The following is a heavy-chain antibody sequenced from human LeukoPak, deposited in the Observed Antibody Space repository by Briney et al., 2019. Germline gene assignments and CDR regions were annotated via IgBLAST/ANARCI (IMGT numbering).Heavy chain of an antibody. Sequence: GGSLRLSCAASGFTFSTYGMHWVRQAPGKGLEWVAVISYDGSNKYYADSVKGRFTISRDNSKNTLYLQMNSLRAEDTAVYYCAKDQSSSGWYYYYYYMDVWGKGTTVTVSS. CDR2: ISYDGSNK. V-gene: IGHV3-30*18. CDR1: GFTFSTYG. J-gene: IGHJ6*03. D-gene: IGHD6-25*01. CDR3: AKDQSSSGWYYYYYYMDV.